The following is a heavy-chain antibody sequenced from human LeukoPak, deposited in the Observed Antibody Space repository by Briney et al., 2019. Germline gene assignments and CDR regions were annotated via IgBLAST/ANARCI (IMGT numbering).Heavy chain of an antibody. Sequence: GGSVQILSNASSSPFTSYYIHWGGRDPGEGLEWMGQINANGGDTNYARKVQGRVTMARDTSIITAYMDLSWLSFDDTAVYYYARVETAIYSYYYMDVWGKGTMVTVSS. CDR3: ARVETAIYSYYYMDV. CDR2: INANGGDT. J-gene: IGHJ6*03. V-gene: IGHV1-2*06. CDR1: SSPFTSYY. D-gene: IGHD5-18*01.